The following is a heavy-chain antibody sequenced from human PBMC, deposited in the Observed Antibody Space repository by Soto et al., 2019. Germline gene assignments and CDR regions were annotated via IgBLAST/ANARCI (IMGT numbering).Heavy chain of an antibody. J-gene: IGHJ6*02. CDR2: IIPIFGTA. V-gene: IGHV1-69*01. D-gene: IGHD2-21*02. CDR1: GGTFSSYA. Sequence: QVQLVQSGAEVKKPGSSVKVSCKASGGTFSSYAISWVRQAPGQGLEWMGGIIPIFGTANYAQKFQGRVTITADESTSTAYMELSSLRSEDTAVYYCASAYCGGDCYSTGYYGMDVWGQGTTVTVSS. CDR3: ASAYCGGDCYSTGYYGMDV.